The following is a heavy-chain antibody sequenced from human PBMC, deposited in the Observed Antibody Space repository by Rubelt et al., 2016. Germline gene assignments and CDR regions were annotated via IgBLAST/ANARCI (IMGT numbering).Heavy chain of an antibody. V-gene: IGHV3-30*04. CDR2: ISFDGTNK. CDR1: RSHA. Sequence: RSHAMHWVRQAPGKGLEWVAVISFDGTNKYYVNSVKGRFTISRGNSMHTLYLQMNSLRAEDTAVFYCARGTGNYGSYYFEDWGQGTLVTVSS. CDR3: ARGTGNYGSYYFED. D-gene: IGHD1-26*01. J-gene: IGHJ4*02.